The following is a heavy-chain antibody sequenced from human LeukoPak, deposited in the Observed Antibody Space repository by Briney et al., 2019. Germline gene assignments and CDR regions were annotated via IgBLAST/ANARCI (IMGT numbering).Heavy chain of an antibody. CDR2: ISSSSSYI. Sequence: GSLRLSCAASGFTFSSYSMNWVRQAPGKGLEWVSSISSSSSYIYYADSVKGRFTISRDNAKNSLYLQMNSLRAEDTAVYYCARGGLRYFDWIRGYFDYWGQGTLVTVSS. CDR1: GFTFSSYS. V-gene: IGHV3-21*01. D-gene: IGHD3-9*01. CDR3: ARGGLRYFDWIRGYFDY. J-gene: IGHJ4*02.